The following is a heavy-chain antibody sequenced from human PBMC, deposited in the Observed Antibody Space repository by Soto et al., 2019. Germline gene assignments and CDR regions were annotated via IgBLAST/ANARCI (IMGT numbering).Heavy chain of an antibody. CDR1: GYMFTTYG. CDR2: ISAYNGNK. Sequence: QVQLVQSGGEVKKPGASVEVSCRASGYMFTTYGMSWVRQAPGQGLEWMAWISAYNGNKKYAQKFQGRVTMTTDTSTSTVSMELRNLTSDDTGTYFCARTGGGMAARHLEYWGQGTLVTVSS. V-gene: IGHV1-18*04. CDR3: ARTGGGMAARHLEY. J-gene: IGHJ4*02. D-gene: IGHD6-6*01.